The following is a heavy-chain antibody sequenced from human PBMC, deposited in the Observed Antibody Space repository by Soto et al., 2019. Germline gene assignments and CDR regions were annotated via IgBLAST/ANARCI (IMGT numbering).Heavy chain of an antibody. V-gene: IGHV4-59*01. CDR3: ARDLWGYCGTDCYPLDV. J-gene: IGHJ6*02. Sequence: QVQLQESGPGLVKPSETLSLTCTVSGGSISRYYWSWIRQPPGKGLEWIGYMYNTGSTVYNPSFKGRVTISVXXSXNXXSLKLNSVTAADTAVYYCARDLWGYCGTDCYPLDVWGQGTTVPVSS. D-gene: IGHD2-21*02. CDR2: MYNTGST. CDR1: GGSISRYY.